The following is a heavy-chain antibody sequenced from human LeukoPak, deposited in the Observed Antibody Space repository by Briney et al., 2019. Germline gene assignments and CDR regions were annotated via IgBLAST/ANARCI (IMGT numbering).Heavy chain of an antibody. CDR3: ARAGNSYDSSGYYYALFDY. D-gene: IGHD3-22*01. Sequence: SQTLSLTCTVSGGSISSGSYYWSWIRQPAGKGLEWIGRIYTSGTNYNPSLKSRVTISVDTSKNQFSLKLTSVTAADTAVYYCARAGNSYDSSGYYYALFDYWGQGTLVTVSS. CDR1: GGSISSGSYY. V-gene: IGHV4-61*02. CDR2: IYTSGT. J-gene: IGHJ4*02.